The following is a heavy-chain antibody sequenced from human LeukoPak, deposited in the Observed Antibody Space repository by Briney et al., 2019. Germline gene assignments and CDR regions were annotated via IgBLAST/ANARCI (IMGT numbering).Heavy chain of an antibody. CDR2: MSTYNGDT. CDR1: GYTFTISS. Sequence: ASVKLSCTASGYTFTISSISWVRHAPGQGLGWMWWMSTYNGDTNYAQKLQGRVPMTTDTSTSTAYMELRSLRSDDTALYYCARRGPPLFHYYYSLDVWGKGTPVTVSS. J-gene: IGHJ6*03. CDR3: ARRGPPLFHYYYSLDV. V-gene: IGHV1-18*01.